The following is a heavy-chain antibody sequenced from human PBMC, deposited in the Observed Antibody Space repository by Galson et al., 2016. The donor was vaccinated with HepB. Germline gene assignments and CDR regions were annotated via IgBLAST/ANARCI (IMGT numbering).Heavy chain of an antibody. CDR3: ARDLPDDSVEYFDVFDL. CDR2: ISSSGNSM. CDR1: GFIFSEYY. V-gene: IGHV3-11*01. J-gene: IGHJ3*01. D-gene: IGHD2-21*02. Sequence: SLRLSCAASGFIFSEYYMDWVRQAPGKGLEWISYISSSGNSMLYADSVRGRFSIFRDNAKKSLYLQMTNLRAEDTAVYYCARDLPDDSVEYFDVFDLWGQGTMVTVSS.